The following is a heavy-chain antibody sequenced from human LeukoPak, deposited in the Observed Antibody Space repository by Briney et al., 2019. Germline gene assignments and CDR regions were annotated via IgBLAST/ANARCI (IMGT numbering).Heavy chain of an antibody. CDR1: GCTFTGYY. V-gene: IGHV1-2*02. Sequence: ASVKVSCKASGCTFTGYYMHWVRQAPGQGLEWMGWINPNSGGTNYAQKFQGRVTMTRDTSISTAYMELSRLRSDDTAVYYCARVDYDSSGYYHAFDIWGQGTMVTVSS. CDR3: ARVDYDSSGYYHAFDI. J-gene: IGHJ3*02. CDR2: INPNSGGT. D-gene: IGHD3-22*01.